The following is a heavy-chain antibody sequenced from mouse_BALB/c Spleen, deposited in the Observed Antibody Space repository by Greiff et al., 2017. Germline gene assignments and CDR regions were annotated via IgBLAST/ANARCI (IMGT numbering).Heavy chain of an antibody. J-gene: IGHJ4*01. CDR2: IYPGGGYT. V-gene: IGHV1-63*02. D-gene: IGHD2-4*01. CDR1: GYTFTNYW. Sequence: VKLMESGAELVRPGTSVKISCKASGYTFTNYWLGWVKQRPGHGLEWIGDIYPGGGYTNYNEKFKGKATLTADTSSSTAYMQLSSLTSEDSAVYFCARDYDGDYYAMDYWGQGTSVTVSS. CDR3: ARDYDGDYYAMDY.